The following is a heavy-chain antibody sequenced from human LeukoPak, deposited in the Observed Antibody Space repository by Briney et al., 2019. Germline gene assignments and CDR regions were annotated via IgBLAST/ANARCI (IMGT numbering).Heavy chain of an antibody. V-gene: IGHV3-74*01. D-gene: IGHD3-22*01. Sequence: GGSLRLSCAASGFTFSSYSMSWVRQAPGKGLVWVSRINSDGINTSYADSVKGRFTISRDNAKNTLNLQMNSLRAEDTAVYYCARDLGQYYDTSDNWFDPWGQGTLVTVSS. CDR3: ARDLGQYYDTSDNWFDP. J-gene: IGHJ5*02. CDR2: INSDGINT. CDR1: GFTFSSYS.